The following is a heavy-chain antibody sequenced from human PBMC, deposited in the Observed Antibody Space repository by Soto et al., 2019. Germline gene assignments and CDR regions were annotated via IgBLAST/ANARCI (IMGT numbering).Heavy chain of an antibody. CDR3: ARAPMVRGVPLDFDY. CDR1: GESFSGHY. V-gene: IGHV4-34*02. D-gene: IGHD3-10*01. CDR2: IEHGGST. Sequence: QVQLQQWGTRLLKPSETLSLTCAVFGESFSGHYWSWIRQTPGKGLEWIGEIEHGGSTNYNPSLKSRARMSVDTTRKQFSLVLNSVIAADAAVYYCARAPMVRGVPLDFDYWGQGTLVTVSS. J-gene: IGHJ4*02.